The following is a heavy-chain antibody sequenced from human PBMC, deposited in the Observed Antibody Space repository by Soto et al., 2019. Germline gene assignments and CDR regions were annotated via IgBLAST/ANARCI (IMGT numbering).Heavy chain of an antibody. CDR3: ARGPGGGDWLIDY. J-gene: IGHJ4*02. Sequence: SLRLSCAASGFTYSTYTMNWVRQAPGKGLECISFISSSSSSIIYADSVKGRFTISRDNGKNSLYLQMNSLRVEDTAVYYCARGPGGGDWLIDYWGQGTLVTVSS. CDR1: GFTYSTYT. D-gene: IGHD2-21*01. V-gene: IGHV3-48*01. CDR2: ISSSSSSI.